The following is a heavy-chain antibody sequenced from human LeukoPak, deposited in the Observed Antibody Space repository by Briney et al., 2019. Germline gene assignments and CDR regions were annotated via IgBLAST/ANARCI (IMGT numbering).Heavy chain of an antibody. V-gene: IGHV4-59*08. CDR3: ARGPRFGELLWHWFDP. CDR2: IYYSGST. J-gene: IGHJ5*02. D-gene: IGHD3-10*01. CDR1: GGSISSYY. Sequence: PSETLSLTCTVSGGSISSYYWSWIRQPPGKGLEWIGDIYYSGSTNYNPSLKSRVTISEDTSKNQFSLKLRSVTAADTAVYYCARGPRFGELLWHWFDPWGQGTLVTVSS.